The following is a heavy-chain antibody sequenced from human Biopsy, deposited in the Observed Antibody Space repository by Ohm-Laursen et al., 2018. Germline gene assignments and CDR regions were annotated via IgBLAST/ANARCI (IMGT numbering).Heavy chain of an antibody. J-gene: IGHJ6*02. V-gene: IGHV3-7*01. CDR1: GFMFSASW. CDR3: VRGRSMDV. CDR2: INPDGSVK. Sequence: SLRLSCAASGFMFSASWMSWVRQAPGKGLEWVANINPDGSVKYFADSVKGRFTISRDNAQKSLDLQLNSLRAEDTAVYYCVRGRSMDVWGQGTTVTVSS.